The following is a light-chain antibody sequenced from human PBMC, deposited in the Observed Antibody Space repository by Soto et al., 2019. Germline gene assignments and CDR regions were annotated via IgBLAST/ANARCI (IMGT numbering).Light chain of an antibody. CDR1: QSISTW. Sequence: DIPMTQSPFTLSASVGDRVTITCRASQSISTWLAWYQQKPGKAPKVKIYKASSLESGVPSRFSGSGSGTEFTLTISSLQPDDFATYYCQQYNTYPWTFGQGTKVEIK. CDR3: QQYNTYPWT. V-gene: IGKV1-5*03. CDR2: KAS. J-gene: IGKJ1*01.